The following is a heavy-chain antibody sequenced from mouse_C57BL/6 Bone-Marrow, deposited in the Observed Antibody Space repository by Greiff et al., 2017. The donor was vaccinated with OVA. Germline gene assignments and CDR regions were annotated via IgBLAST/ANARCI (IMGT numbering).Heavy chain of an antibody. D-gene: IGHD3-2*02. CDR2: IYPRSGNT. CDR1: GYTFTSYG. V-gene: IGHV1-81*01. Sequence: QVHVKQSGAELARPGASVKLSCKASGYTFTSYGISWVKQRTGQGLEWIGEIYPRSGNTYYNEKFKGKATLTADKSSSTAYMELRSLTSEDSAVYFCARGGLRLGYFDYWGQGTTLTVSS. J-gene: IGHJ2*01. CDR3: ARGGLRLGYFDY.